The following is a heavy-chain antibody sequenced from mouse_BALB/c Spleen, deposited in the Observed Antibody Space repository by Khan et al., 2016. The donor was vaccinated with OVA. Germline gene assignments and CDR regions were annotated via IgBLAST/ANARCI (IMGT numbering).Heavy chain of an antibody. V-gene: IGHV9-3-1*01. J-gene: IGHJ4*01. CDR1: GYTFTNNG. CDR3: ARMGYAGTMDY. D-gene: IGHD2-2*01. Sequence: QIQLVQSGPELRKPGETVKISCKASGYTFTNNGMNWVKQNPGKGLKWMGWINTYTGEPTSVDDFKGRFAFSLETSAITAYLQINNLKNEDTATYFCARMGYAGTMDYWGQGTSVTVSS. CDR2: INTYTGEP.